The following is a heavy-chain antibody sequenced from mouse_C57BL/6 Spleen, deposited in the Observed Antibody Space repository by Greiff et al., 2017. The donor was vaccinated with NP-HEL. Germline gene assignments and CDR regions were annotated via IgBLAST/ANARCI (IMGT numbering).Heavy chain of an antibody. CDR3: ARGGGGYYGSSLDY. CDR2: IDPSDSYT. D-gene: IGHD1-1*01. Sequence: QVQLQQPGAELVMPGASVKLSCKASGYTFTSYWMHWVKQRPGQGLEWIGEIDPSDSYTNYNQKFKGKSTLTVDKSSSTAYMQLSSLTSEDSAVYYCARGGGGYYGSSLDYWGQGTTLTVSS. CDR1: GYTFTSYW. J-gene: IGHJ2*01. V-gene: IGHV1-69*01.